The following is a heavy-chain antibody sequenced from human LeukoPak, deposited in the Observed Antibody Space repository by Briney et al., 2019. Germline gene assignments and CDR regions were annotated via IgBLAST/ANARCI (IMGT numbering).Heavy chain of an antibody. Sequence: ASVKVSCKASGYTFTSYAMHWVRQAPGQRLEWMGWINAGNGNTKYSQKFQGRVTITRDTSASTAYMELSSLRSEDTAVYYCARALWFGESYRFDYWGQGTLVTVSS. D-gene: IGHD3-10*01. J-gene: IGHJ4*02. CDR3: ARALWFGESYRFDY. CDR2: INAGNGNT. CDR1: GYTFTSYA. V-gene: IGHV1-3*01.